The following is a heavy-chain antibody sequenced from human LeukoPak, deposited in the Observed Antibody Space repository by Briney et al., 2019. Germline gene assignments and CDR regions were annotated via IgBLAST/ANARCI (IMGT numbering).Heavy chain of an antibody. D-gene: IGHD6-13*01. CDR1: GGTFSSYA. Sequence: ASVKVSCKASGGTFSSYAISWVRQAPGQGLEWMGRLILILGIANYAQKFQGRVTITADESTSTAYMELSSLRSEDTAVYYCARESSSSDYWGQGTLVTVSS. CDR2: LILILGIA. V-gene: IGHV1-69*04. CDR3: ARESSSSDY. J-gene: IGHJ4*02.